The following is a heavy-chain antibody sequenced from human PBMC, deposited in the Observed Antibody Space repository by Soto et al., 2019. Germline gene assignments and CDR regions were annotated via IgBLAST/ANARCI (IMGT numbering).Heavy chain of an antibody. CDR1: GFTFSSYA. V-gene: IGHV3-23*01. J-gene: IGHJ6*02. CDR3: AKSWGYNYYYYYGMDV. CDR2: ISGSGGST. D-gene: IGHD5-12*01. Sequence: GGSLRLSCAASGFTFSSYAMSWVRQAPGKGLEWVSAISGSGGSTYYADSVKGRFTISRDNSKNTLYLQMNSLRAEDTAVYYCAKSWGYNYYYYYGMDVWGQGTTVTVSS.